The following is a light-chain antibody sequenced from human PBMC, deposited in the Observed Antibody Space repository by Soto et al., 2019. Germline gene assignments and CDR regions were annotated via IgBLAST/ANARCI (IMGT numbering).Light chain of an antibody. V-gene: IGLV1-44*01. CDR1: SSNIGSNT. Sequence: QSVLTQPPSASGTPMQRVTISCSGSSSNIGSNTVNWYQQLPGTAPKLLIYSNNQRPSGVPDRFSGSKSGTSASLAISGLQSEDEADYYCAAWDDSLNVLYVFGTGTKVTVL. J-gene: IGLJ1*01. CDR2: SNN. CDR3: AAWDDSLNVLYV.